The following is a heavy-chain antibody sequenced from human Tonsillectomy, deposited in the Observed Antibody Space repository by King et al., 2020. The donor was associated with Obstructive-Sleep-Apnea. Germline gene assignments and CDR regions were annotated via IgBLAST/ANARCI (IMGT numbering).Heavy chain of an antibody. CDR1: GGSISNYY. D-gene: IGHD1-26*01. Sequence: QLQESGPGLVKPSETLSLTCTVSGGSISNYYWSWIRQPPGKGLEWVSVIYIVVGTYYADSVKGRFTISRDTSKNTLYLQMNSLRAEDTAVYYCARVVGAIIYWGQGMLVTVSS. V-gene: IGHV3-66*01. J-gene: IGHJ4*02. CDR2: IYIVVGT. CDR3: ARVVGAIIY.